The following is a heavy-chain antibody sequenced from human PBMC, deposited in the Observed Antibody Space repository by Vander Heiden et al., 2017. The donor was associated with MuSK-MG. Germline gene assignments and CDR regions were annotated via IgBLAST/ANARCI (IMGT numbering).Heavy chain of an antibody. D-gene: IGHD3-22*01. CDR2: IYYSGST. Sequence: QVQLQESGPGLAKPSQTLSLTCTVFGRSISSGGYYWSWIHQHPGKGLEWIGYIYYSGSTYYNPSLKSRVTISVDTSKNQFSLKLSSVTAADTAVYYCAMWYYYDSSGNYYDYWGQGTLVTVSS. CDR1: GRSISSGGYY. V-gene: IGHV4-31*03. J-gene: IGHJ4*02. CDR3: AMWYYYDSSGNYYDY.